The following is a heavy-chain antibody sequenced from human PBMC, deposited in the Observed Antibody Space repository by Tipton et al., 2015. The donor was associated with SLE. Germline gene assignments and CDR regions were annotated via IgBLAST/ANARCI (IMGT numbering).Heavy chain of an antibody. J-gene: IGHJ5*02. Sequence: TLSLTCTVYGGSFSGYSWSWIRQPPGKGLEWIGEINHSGSTNYNPSLKSRVAISVDTSKNQFSLKLSSVTAADTAVYYCARAQWLVRWFDPWGQGTLVTVSS. V-gene: IGHV4-34*01. CDR2: INHSGST. CDR1: GGSFSGYS. D-gene: IGHD6-19*01. CDR3: ARAQWLVRWFDP.